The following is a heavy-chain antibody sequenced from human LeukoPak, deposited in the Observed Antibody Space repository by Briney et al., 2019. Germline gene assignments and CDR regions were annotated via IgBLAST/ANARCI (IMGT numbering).Heavy chain of an antibody. V-gene: IGHV3-48*01. J-gene: IGHJ4*02. CDR3: AATSLRPVSY. Sequence: PGGSLRLSCAASGFTFSSCSMNWVRQAPGKGLEWVSYISSSSSTIYYADSVKGRFTISRDNAKNSLYLQMNSLRAEDTAVYYCAATSLRPVSYWGQGTLVTVSS. CDR1: GFTFSSCS. CDR2: ISSSSSTI. D-gene: IGHD2-2*01.